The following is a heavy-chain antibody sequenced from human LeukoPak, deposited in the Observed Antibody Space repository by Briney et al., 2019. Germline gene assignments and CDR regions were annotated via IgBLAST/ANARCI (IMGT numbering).Heavy chain of an antibody. CDR3: AKAWSRPASSSTNWFPFDY. V-gene: IGHV4-34*01. CDR1: GGSFSGYY. J-gene: IGHJ4*02. D-gene: IGHD6-13*01. CDR2: INHSGST. Sequence: SETLSLTCAVYGGSFSGYYWSWIRQPPGKGLEWIGEINHSGSTNYNPSLKSRVTISVDTSKNQFSLKLSSVTAADTAIYYCAKAWSRPASSSTNWFPFDYWGQGTLVIVSS.